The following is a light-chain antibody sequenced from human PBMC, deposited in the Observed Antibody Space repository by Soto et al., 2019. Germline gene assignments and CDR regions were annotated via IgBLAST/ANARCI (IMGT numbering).Light chain of an antibody. V-gene: IGKV3-15*01. Sequence: EIVMTQSPATLSVSPGERVTHSCRASQSVSSNLAWYQQKPGQAPRLLIYDASTGATGIPARFSGSGSGTAFTLTISSLQSEDFAVYYCQQYNNWPRTFGPGTKVD. J-gene: IGKJ3*01. CDR3: QQYNNWPRT. CDR2: DAS. CDR1: QSVSSN.